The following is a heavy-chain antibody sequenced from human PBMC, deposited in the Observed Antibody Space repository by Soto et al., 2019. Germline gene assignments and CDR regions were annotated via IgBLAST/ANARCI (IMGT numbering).Heavy chain of an antibody. CDR1: GGSISSYY. CDR3: ARVDTAMVTPDY. Sequence: SETLSLTCTVSGGSISSYYCSWIRQPPGKGLEWIGYIYYSGSTNYNPSLKSRVTISVDTSKNQFSLKLSSVTAADTAVYYCARVDTAMVTPDYWGQGTLVTVSS. CDR2: IYYSGST. J-gene: IGHJ4*02. V-gene: IGHV4-59*01. D-gene: IGHD5-18*01.